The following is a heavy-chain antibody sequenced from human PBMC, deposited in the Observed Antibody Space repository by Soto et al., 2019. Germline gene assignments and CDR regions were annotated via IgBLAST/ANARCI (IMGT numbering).Heavy chain of an antibody. CDR2: INAGNGKT. CDR3: AISPGIAVADY. CDR1: GYTFTSYA. V-gene: IGHV1-3*05. Sequence: QVQLVQSGAEEKKPGASVQVSCKPSGYTFTSYAMHSVRQAPGQRLAWMGWINAGNGKTKYSQTFQGRVTITRDTSASTAYIELSRLRSEDTAVYYCAISPGIAVADYWGQGTLVTVSS. D-gene: IGHD6-19*01. J-gene: IGHJ4*02.